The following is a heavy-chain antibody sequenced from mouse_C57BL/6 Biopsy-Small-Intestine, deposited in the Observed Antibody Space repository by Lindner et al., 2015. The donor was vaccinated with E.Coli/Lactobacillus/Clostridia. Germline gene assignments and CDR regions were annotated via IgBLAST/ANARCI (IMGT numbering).Heavy chain of an antibody. J-gene: IGHJ4*01. D-gene: IGHD2-1*01. Sequence: VQLQESGPELVKPGASVKMSCKASGYSFTSYFMNWVKQSHGKSLEWIGRINPYNGDAVYNQKFKGKATLTVDKSSNTFYMELRSLTSEDSALYHCTRGGNYVRSALDYWGQGTSVTVSS. CDR1: GYSFTSYF. CDR2: INPYNGDA. CDR3: TRGGNYVRSALDY. V-gene: IGHV1-20*01.